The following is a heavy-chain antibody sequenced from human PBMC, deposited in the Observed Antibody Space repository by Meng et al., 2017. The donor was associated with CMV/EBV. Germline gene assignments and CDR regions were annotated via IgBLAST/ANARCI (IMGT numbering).Heavy chain of an antibody. CDR3: ASVTGIGWWYFDL. CDR2: IIPIFGTA. J-gene: IGHJ2*01. D-gene: IGHD1-20*01. V-gene: IGHV1-69*12. CDR1: GGTFSSYA. Sequence: QGPLVRSGVEVKKPGSSGKVSCKASGGTFSSYAISWVRQAPGQGLEWMGGIIPIFGTANYAQKFQGRVTITADESTSTAYMELCSLRSEDTAGYYCASVTGIGWWYFDLWGRGTLVTVSS.